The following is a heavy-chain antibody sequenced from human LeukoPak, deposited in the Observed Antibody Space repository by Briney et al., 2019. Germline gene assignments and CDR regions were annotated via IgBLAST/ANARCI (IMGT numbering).Heavy chain of an antibody. CDR2: ISGSGGTT. D-gene: IGHD5-24*01. Sequence: GGSLRLSCVASGFSFSNYAMTWVRQAPGKGLEWVSTISGSGGTTNYADSVKGRFTISRDSSKSTLYLQMNSLRAEDTAVYFCAKGGPQFFDYWGQGSLVTVSS. J-gene: IGHJ4*02. CDR1: GFSFSNYA. V-gene: IGHV3-23*01. CDR3: AKGGPQFFDY.